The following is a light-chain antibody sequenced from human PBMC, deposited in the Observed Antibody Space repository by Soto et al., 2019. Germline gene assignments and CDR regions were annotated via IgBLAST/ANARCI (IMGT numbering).Light chain of an antibody. CDR2: EVS. CDR1: SSDVGRYNY. CDR3: SSYTTSNTWV. V-gene: IGLV2-14*01. Sequence: QSVLTQPASVSGSPGQSITISCTGTSSDVGRYNYVSWYQQHPGRAPKLMIYEVSNRPSGVSNRFSGSKSGNTASLTISGLQAEDEADYYCSSYTTSNTWVFAGGTKVTVL. J-gene: IGLJ3*02.